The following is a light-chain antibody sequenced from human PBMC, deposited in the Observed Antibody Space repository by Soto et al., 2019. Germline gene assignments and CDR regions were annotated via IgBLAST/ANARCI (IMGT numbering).Light chain of an antibody. CDR1: HSISDT. Sequence: EIVMTQSPATLSVSPGGKATLSCGAIHSISDTLAWYQQKPGQAPRLLIHGASTRATGFPARCSGSGSGTDFTLIISSLQSEDFAVYYCQQYNNWPWTFGQGTKVDIK. J-gene: IGKJ1*01. V-gene: IGKV3-15*01. CDR3: QQYNNWPWT. CDR2: GAS.